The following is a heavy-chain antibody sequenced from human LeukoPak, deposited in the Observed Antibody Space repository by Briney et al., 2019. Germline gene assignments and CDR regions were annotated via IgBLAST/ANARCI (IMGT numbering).Heavy chain of an antibody. V-gene: IGHV3-9*01. CDR3: AKDSRYFDRLSYFDY. CDR2: ISWNSGSI. J-gene: IGHJ4*02. CDR1: GFTFDDYA. Sequence: PGGSLRLSCAASGFTFDDYAMHWVRQAPGKGLEWVSGISWNSGSIGYADSVKGRFTISRDNAKNSLYLQMNSLRAEDTAVYYCAKDSRYFDRLSYFDYWGQGTLVTVSS. D-gene: IGHD3-9*01.